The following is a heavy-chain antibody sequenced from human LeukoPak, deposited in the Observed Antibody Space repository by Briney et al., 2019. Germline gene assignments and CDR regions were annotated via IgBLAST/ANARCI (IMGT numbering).Heavy chain of an antibody. V-gene: IGHV3-30-3*01. Sequence: GGSLRLSCAASGFTFSSYAMHWVRQAPGKGLEWVAVISYVGSNKYYADSVKGRFTISRDNSKNTLYLQMSSLRAEDTAVYYCARGSPFRGIAARPFIYWGQGTLVTVSS. CDR3: ARGSPFRGIAARPFIY. D-gene: IGHD6-6*01. J-gene: IGHJ4*02. CDR2: ISYVGSNK. CDR1: GFTFSSYA.